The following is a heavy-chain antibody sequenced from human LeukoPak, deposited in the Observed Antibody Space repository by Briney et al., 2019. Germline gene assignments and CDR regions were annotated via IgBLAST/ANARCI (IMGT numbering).Heavy chain of an antibody. D-gene: IGHD3-3*01. V-gene: IGHV1-8*01. CDR3: ARVASLRFLEWLGWFDP. CDR2: MNPNSGNT. CDR1: GYTFTSYD. Sequence: GASVKVSCKASGYTFTSYDINWVRQATGQGLEWMGWMNPNSGNTGYAQKFQGRVTMTRNTSISTAYMELSSLRSEDTAVYYCARVASLRFLEWLGWFDPWGQGTLVTVSP. J-gene: IGHJ5*02.